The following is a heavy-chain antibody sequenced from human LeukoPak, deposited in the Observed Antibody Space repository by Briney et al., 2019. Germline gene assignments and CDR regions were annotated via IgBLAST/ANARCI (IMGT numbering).Heavy chain of an antibody. Sequence: GGSLRLSCAASGFTVSSNYMSWVRQAPGKGLEWVSVIYSGGSTYYADSVKGRFTISRDNSKNTLYLQMNSLRAEDTAVYYCVSLLGYCSSTSCYPRLGAFDIWGQGTMVTVSS. D-gene: IGHD2-2*01. CDR2: IYSGGST. J-gene: IGHJ3*02. CDR3: VSLLGYCSSTSCYPRLGAFDI. CDR1: GFTVSSNY. V-gene: IGHV3-53*01.